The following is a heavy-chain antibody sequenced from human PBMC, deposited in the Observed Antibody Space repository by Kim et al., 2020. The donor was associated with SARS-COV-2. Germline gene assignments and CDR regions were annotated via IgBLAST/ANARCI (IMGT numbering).Heavy chain of an antibody. J-gene: IGHJ6*02. CDR2: FDPEDGET. D-gene: IGHD6-19*01. CDR1: GYTLTELS. Sequence: ASVKVSCKVCGYTLTELSMHWVRQAPGKGLEWMGGFDPEDGETIYAQKFQGRVTMTEDTSTDTAYMELSSLRSEDTAVYYCATGVAVAGRSSDYYYYYGMDVWGQGTTVTVSS. V-gene: IGHV1-24*01. CDR3: ATGVAVAGRSSDYYYYYGMDV.